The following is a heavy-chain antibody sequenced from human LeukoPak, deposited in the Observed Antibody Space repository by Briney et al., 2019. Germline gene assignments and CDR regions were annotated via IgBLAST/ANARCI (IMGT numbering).Heavy chain of an antibody. D-gene: IGHD2-2*02. V-gene: IGHV4-34*01. CDR3: ARGRYCSSTSCYTTPYVLRH. J-gene: IGHJ1*01. CDR1: GGSFSGYY. Sequence: SETLSLTCAVYGGSFSGYYWSWIRQPPGKGLEWIGEINHSGSTNYNPSLKSRVTISVDTSKNQFSLKLSSVTAADTAVYYCARGRYCSSTSCYTTPYVLRHWGQGTLVTVSS. CDR2: INHSGST.